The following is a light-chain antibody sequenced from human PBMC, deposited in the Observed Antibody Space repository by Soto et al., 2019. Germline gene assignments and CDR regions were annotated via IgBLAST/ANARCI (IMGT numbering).Light chain of an antibody. CDR2: WAS. CDR1: QSVSYSSNNKNY. CDR3: QQYYTSPYT. V-gene: IGKV4-1*01. J-gene: IGKJ2*01. Sequence: DIVMTQSPDSLAVSLGERATINCKSSQSVSYSSNNKNYLAWYQQRPVQPPKLLIYWASIRESGVPDRFSASGSGTDFTLAISSLQAEDVAVYYCQQYYTSPYTFGQGTKLEIK.